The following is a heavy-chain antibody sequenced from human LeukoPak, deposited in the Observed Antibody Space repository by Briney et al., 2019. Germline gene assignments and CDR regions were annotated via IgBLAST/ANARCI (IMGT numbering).Heavy chain of an antibody. V-gene: IGHV3-30*18. CDR2: ISYDGSNK. CDR3: AKGIGEGIAAAEDY. D-gene: IGHD6-13*01. J-gene: IGHJ4*02. CDR1: GFTFSSYG. Sequence: QAGGSLRLSCAASGFTFSSYGMHWVRQAPGKWLEWVAVISYDGSNKYYEDSVKGSFTISRDNSKQPLYLQMNSLRAEDTAVYYCAKGIGEGIAAAEDYWGQGTLVTVSS.